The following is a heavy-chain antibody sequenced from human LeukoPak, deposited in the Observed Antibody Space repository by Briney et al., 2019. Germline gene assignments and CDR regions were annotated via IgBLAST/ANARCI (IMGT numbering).Heavy chain of an antibody. Sequence: PSQTLSLTCAVSGGSISSGGYSWSWIRQPPGKGLEWIGYIYHSGSTNYNPSLKSRVTISVDTSKNQFSLKLSSVTAADTAVYYCARGGGATAAFDIWGQGTMVTVSS. CDR2: IYHSGST. V-gene: IGHV4-30-2*02. D-gene: IGHD1-26*01. CDR3: ARGGGATAAFDI. J-gene: IGHJ3*02. CDR1: GGSISSGGYS.